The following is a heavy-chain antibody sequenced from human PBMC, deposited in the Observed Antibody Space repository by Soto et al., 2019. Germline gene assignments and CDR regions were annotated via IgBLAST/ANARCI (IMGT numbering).Heavy chain of an antibody. J-gene: IGHJ6*02. CDR3: ARHPNTAPYYYYGMDV. D-gene: IGHD5-18*01. V-gene: IGHV5-10-1*01. CDR2: IDPSDSYT. CDR1: GYSFTSYW. Sequence: GESLKISCKGSGYSFTSYWISWVRQMPGKGLEWMGRIDPSDSYTNCSPSFQGHVTISADKSISTAYLQWSSLKASDTAMYYCARHPNTAPYYYYGMDVWGQGTTVTVSS.